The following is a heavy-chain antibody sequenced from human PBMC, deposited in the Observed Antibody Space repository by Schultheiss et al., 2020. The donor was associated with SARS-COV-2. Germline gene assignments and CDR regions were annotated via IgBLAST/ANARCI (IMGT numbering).Heavy chain of an antibody. J-gene: IGHJ4*02. D-gene: IGHD1-7*01. CDR2: ISGSGGST. CDR1: GFTFSSYA. CDR3: ARNWNSGY. V-gene: IGHV3-23*01. Sequence: GESLKISCAASGFTFSSYAMSWVRQAPGKGLEWVSAISGSGGSTYYADSVKGRFTISRDNSKNTLYLQMNSLRAEDTAVYYCARNWNSGYWGQGTLVTVSS.